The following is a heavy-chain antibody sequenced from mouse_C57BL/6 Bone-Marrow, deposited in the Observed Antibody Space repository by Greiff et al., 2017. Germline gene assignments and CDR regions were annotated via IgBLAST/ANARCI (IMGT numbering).Heavy chain of an antibody. Sequence: EVQRVESGGGLVQPKGSLKLSCAASGFSFNTYAMNWVRQAPGKGLEWVARIRSKSNNYATYYADSVKDRFTISRDDSESMLYLQMNNLKTEDTAMYYCVRQMSPFNYYSNYLYAMDYWGQGTSVTVSS. D-gene: IGHD2-5*01. V-gene: IGHV10-1*01. CDR1: GFSFNTYA. J-gene: IGHJ4*01. CDR2: IRSKSNNYAT. CDR3: VRQMSPFNYYSNYLYAMDY.